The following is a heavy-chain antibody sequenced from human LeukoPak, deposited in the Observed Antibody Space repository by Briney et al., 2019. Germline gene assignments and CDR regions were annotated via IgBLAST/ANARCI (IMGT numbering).Heavy chain of an antibody. CDR2: IKQDGSEK. CDR1: GFTFSSYW. J-gene: IGHJ6*02. CDR3: AREIRMNSSSWFILDRYYYYGMDV. D-gene: IGHD6-13*01. Sequence: GGSLRLSCAASGFTFSSYWMSWVRQAPGKGLEWVANIKQDGSEKYYVDSVKGRFTISRDNAKNSLYLQMNSLRAEDTAVYYCAREIRMNSSSWFILDRYYYYGMDVWGQGTTVTVSS. V-gene: IGHV3-7*01.